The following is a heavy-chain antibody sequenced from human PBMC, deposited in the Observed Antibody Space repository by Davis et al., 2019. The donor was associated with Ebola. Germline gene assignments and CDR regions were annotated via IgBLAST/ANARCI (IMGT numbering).Heavy chain of an antibody. J-gene: IGHJ5*02. CDR2: IIPIFGTA. D-gene: IGHD4-17*01. CDR1: GGAFSIYA. V-gene: IGHV1-69*13. Sequence: SVKVSCKASGGAFSIYAITWVRQTPGQGLEWMGGIIPIFGTANYAQKFQGRVTITADESTSTAYMELSSLRSEDTAVYYCARGRGDYGEGNWFDPWGQGTLVTVSS. CDR3: ARGRGDYGEGNWFDP.